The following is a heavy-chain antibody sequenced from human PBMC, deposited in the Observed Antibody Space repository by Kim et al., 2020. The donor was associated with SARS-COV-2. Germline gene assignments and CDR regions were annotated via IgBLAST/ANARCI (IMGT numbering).Heavy chain of an antibody. D-gene: IGHD2-21*02. J-gene: IGHJ3*02. CDR3: TAGPRTVVTPNDAFDI. V-gene: IGHV3-15*01. Sequence: PVKGRLAISRDDSKNTLYLQMNGLKTEDTAVYYCTAGPRTVVTPNDAFDIWGQGTMVTGSS.